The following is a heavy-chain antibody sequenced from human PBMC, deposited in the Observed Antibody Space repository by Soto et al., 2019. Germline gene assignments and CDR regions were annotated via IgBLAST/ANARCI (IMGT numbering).Heavy chain of an antibody. V-gene: IGHV6-1*01. J-gene: IGHJ3*02. CDR3: AREGDIVATIRPLDAFDI. CDR1: GDSVSSNSAA. D-gene: IGHD5-12*01. Sequence: SQPLSLTCAISGDSVSSNSAAWNWIRQSPSRGLKWLGRTYYRSKWYNDYALSVKSRITINPDTSKNQFSLQLNSVTPEDTAVYYCAREGDIVATIRPLDAFDIWGQGTMVTVSS. CDR2: TYYRSKWYN.